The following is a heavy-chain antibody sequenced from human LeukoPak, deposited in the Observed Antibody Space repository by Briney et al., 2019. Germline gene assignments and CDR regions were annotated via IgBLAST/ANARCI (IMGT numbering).Heavy chain of an antibody. Sequence: GGSLRLSCAASGFTFDDYAMHWVRQAPGKGLEWVSLISGDGGSTYYADSVKGRFTISRDNSKNSLYLQMNSPRTEDTALYYCAGSTMVRGVITRMGDIWGQGTMVTVSS. D-gene: IGHD3-10*01. J-gene: IGHJ3*02. CDR1: GFTFDDYA. CDR2: ISGDGGST. V-gene: IGHV3-43*02. CDR3: AGSTMVRGVITRMGDI.